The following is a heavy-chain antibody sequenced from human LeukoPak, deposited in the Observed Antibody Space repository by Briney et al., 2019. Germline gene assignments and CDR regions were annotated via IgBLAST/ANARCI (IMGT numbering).Heavy chain of an antibody. CDR3: ARFGYVAAVDV. V-gene: IGHV3-7*01. J-gene: IGHJ4*02. CDR1: GFSFSAYW. CDR2: INPAGSAT. Sequence: GGSLILSCAASGFSFSAYWMTWVRQAPGTGLGWVANINPAGSATYYVDPVKGRFSISRDNAKNLVYLQMNSLRAEDTAVYHCARFGYVAAVDVWGQGTPVTVSS. D-gene: IGHD2-15*01.